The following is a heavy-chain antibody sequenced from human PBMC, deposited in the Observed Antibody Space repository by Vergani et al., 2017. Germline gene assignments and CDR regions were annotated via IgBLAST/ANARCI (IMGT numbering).Heavy chain of an antibody. Sequence: QVQLVQSGAEVKKPGASVKVSCKVSGYTLTELSMHWVRQAPGQGLEWMGIINPSGGSTSYAQKFQGRVTMTRDTSTSTVYMELSSLRSEDTAVYYCARGRWELHPPGGYWGQGTLVTVSS. D-gene: IGHD1-26*01. CDR2: INPSGGST. CDR3: ARGRWELHPPGGY. CDR1: GYTLTELS. J-gene: IGHJ4*02. V-gene: IGHV1-46*01.